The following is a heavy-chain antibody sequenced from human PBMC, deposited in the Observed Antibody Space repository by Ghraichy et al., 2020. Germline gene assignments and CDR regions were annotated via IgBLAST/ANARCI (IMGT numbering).Heavy chain of an antibody. V-gene: IGHV3-74*01. CDR1: GFTFTSYW. Sequence: GGSPRLSCAASGFTFTSYWMHWVRQVPGKGLVWVSRINSDGSSTGYADSVKGRFTISRDNAKNTLYLQMNSLRAEDTAVYYCARTTHYDFWSGNSWGQGTLVTVSS. CDR2: INSDGSST. J-gene: IGHJ4*02. CDR3: ARTTHYDFWSGNS. D-gene: IGHD3-3*01.